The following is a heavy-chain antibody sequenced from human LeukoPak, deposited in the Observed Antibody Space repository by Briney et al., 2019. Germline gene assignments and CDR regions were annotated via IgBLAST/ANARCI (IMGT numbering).Heavy chain of an antibody. Sequence: PGGSLRLSCAASGFTFSTYWMSWVSQTPGEGLEWVANIRQDGSVKYYVDSVKGRFTISRDNAKNSLYLQMSSLRAEDTAIYYCARERPNDYWGQGTLVTVSS. CDR3: ARERPNDY. CDR2: IRQDGSVK. V-gene: IGHV3-7*01. D-gene: IGHD6-6*01. CDR1: GFTFSTYW. J-gene: IGHJ4*02.